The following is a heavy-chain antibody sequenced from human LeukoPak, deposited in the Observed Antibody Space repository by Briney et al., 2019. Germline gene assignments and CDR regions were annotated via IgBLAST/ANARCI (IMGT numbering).Heavy chain of an antibody. Sequence: PGASLRLSCAASGFTFSSYAMSWVRQAPGKGLEWVSAISGRSNNTYYADSVKGRFTISRDSSKNTLYLQMNSLRADDTAVYYCAKWGDYDVLTGYYVSDFWGQGTLVTVSS. CDR2: ISGRSNNT. V-gene: IGHV3-23*01. CDR1: GFTFSSYA. D-gene: IGHD3-9*01. J-gene: IGHJ4*02. CDR3: AKWGDYDVLTGYYVSDF.